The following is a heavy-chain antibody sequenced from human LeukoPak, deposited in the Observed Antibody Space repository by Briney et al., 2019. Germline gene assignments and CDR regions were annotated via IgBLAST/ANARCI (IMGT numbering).Heavy chain of an antibody. J-gene: IGHJ4*02. CDR3: ARGEGYSYGYGWRRGIDY. CDR1: GYTFTGYY. V-gene: IGHV1-2*02. CDR2: INPNSGGT. Sequence: ASVKVSCEASGYTFTGYYMHWVRQAPGQGLEWMGWINPNSGGTNYAQKFQGRVTMTRDTSISTVYMELSRLRSDDTAVYYCARGEGYSYGYGWRRGIDYWGQGTLVTVSS. D-gene: IGHD5-18*01.